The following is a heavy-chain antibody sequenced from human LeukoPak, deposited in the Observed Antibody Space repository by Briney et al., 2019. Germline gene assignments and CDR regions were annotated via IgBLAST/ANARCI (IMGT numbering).Heavy chain of an antibody. Sequence: SETLSLTCAVYGGSFSGYYWSWVRQPPGKGLEWIGEINHSGSTNYNPSLKSRVTISVDTSKNQFSLKLSPVTAADTAVYYCARGKGGYCSSTSCSYMDVWGKGTTVTVSS. CDR2: INHSGST. J-gene: IGHJ6*03. D-gene: IGHD2-2*01. CDR1: GGSFSGYY. CDR3: ARGKGGYCSSTSCSYMDV. V-gene: IGHV4-34*01.